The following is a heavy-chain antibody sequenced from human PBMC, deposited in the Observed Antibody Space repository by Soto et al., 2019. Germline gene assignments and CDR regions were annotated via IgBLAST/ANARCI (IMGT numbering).Heavy chain of an antibody. CDR2: IYYSATT. D-gene: IGHD3-9*01. V-gene: IGHV4-39*01. CDR1: GGSISRSSYY. Sequence: QLQLQESGPGLVKPSETLSLTCTVSGGSISRSSYYWGWIRQPPGKGLEWIGSIYYSATTYYNPSLKSRVTISVDTSKNQFSLKLSSVTAADTAVYYCARHRGYYDILTGYYTELNVDYWGQGTLVTVSS. CDR3: ARHRGYYDILTGYYTELNVDY. J-gene: IGHJ4*02.